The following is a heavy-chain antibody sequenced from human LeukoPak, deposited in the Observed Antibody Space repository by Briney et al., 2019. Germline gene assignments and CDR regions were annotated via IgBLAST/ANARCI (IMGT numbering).Heavy chain of an antibody. V-gene: IGHV1-69*13. CDR3: ARAGVGATTLDFQH. D-gene: IGHD1-26*01. Sequence: ASVKVSCKASGGTFSSYAISWVRQAPGQGLEWMGGIIPIFGTANYAQKFQGRVTITADESTSTAYMELSSLRSDDTAVYYCARAGVGATTLDFQHWGQGTLVTVSS. CDR2: IIPIFGTA. J-gene: IGHJ1*01. CDR1: GGTFSSYA.